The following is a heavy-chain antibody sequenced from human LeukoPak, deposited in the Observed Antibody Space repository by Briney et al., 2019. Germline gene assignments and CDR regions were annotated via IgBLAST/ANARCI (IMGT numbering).Heavy chain of an antibody. CDR2: IIPIFGTA. CDR3: ARVQREYYYDSSGYFLNLDY. CDR1: GGTFSSYA. Sequence: SVKVSCKASGGTFSSYAISWVRQAPGQGLEWMGGIIPIFGTANYAQKFQGRVTITADESTSTAYMELSSLRSEDTAVYYCARVQREYYYDSSGYFLNLDYWGQGTLVTVSS. V-gene: IGHV1-69*13. J-gene: IGHJ4*02. D-gene: IGHD3-22*01.